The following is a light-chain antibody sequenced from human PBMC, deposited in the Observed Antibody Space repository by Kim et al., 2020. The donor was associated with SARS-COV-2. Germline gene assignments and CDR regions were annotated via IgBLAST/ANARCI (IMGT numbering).Light chain of an antibody. CDR3: QQYDSFLYS. CDR2: DAS. CDR1: QSISSW. V-gene: IGKV1-5*01. Sequence: SASVGDRVTITCRASQSISSWLAWYQQKRGKAPKLLIYDASTLESVVPSRFSGSGSVTKFTLTITSLQPDDFATYYCQQYDSFLYSFGQGTKLEI. J-gene: IGKJ2*03.